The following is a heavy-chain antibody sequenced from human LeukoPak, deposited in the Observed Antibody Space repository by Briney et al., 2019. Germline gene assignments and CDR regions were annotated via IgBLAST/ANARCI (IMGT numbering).Heavy chain of an antibody. V-gene: IGHV4-61*08. CDR3: ARRSDTAHFDI. D-gene: IGHD5-18*01. CDR1: GGSISSGGYY. J-gene: IGHJ3*02. CDR2: IYYSGST. Sequence: SETLSLTCTVSGGSISSGGYYWSWIRQHPGKGLEWIGYIYYSGSTNYNPSLKSRVTISVDTSKNQFSLKLSSVTAADTAVYYCARRSDTAHFDIWGQGTMVTVSS.